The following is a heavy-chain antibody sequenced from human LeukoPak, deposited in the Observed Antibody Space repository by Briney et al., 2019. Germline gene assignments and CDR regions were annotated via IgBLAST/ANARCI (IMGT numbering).Heavy chain of an antibody. Sequence: GGSLRLSCAASGFTVSSNYMSWVRQAPGKGLQWVSSLSGSGGNTYYADSVKGRFTISRDNSRNTLYMQMDTVRAEDTAVYYCAKGPLLGAAYYFDSWGQGTLVTVFS. J-gene: IGHJ4*02. CDR2: LSGSGGNT. D-gene: IGHD7-27*01. V-gene: IGHV3-23*01. CDR3: AKGPLLGAAYYFDS. CDR1: GFTVSSNY.